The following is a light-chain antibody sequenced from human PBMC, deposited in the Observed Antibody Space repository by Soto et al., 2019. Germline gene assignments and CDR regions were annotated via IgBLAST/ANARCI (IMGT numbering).Light chain of an antibody. Sequence: QSALTQPASVSGSPGQSITISCTGTSSDVGSFDVVSWYQQHPGKAPTLIIYAGNRRPSGVSTRFSGSQSDNTPSLTIYGLQAEDEADYYCCSYAGSTYVFGSGTKVTVL. CDR2: AGN. V-gene: IGLV2-23*01. CDR1: SSDVGSFDV. J-gene: IGLJ1*01. CDR3: CSYAGSTYV.